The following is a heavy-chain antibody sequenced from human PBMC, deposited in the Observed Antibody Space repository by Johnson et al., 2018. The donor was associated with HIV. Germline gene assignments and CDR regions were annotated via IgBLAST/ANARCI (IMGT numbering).Heavy chain of an antibody. CDR2: IWYDGSNK. Sequence: QVQLVESGGGVVQPGRSLRLSCAASRFTFSTYGMHWVRQAPGKGLEWVAVIWYDGSNKYYPGSVKGRFTISRENAKNSLYLQMNSLRAGDTAVYYCARSLSSSWYEGAFDIWGQGTMVTVSS. CDR3: ARSLSSSWYEGAFDI. V-gene: IGHV3-33*08. D-gene: IGHD6-13*01. CDR1: RFTFSTYG. J-gene: IGHJ3*02.